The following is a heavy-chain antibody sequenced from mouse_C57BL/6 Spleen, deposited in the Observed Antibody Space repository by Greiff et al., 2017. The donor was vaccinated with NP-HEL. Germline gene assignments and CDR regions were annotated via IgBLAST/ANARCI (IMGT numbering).Heavy chain of an antibody. D-gene: IGHD1-1*01. V-gene: IGHV1-50*01. Sequence: QVQLQQPGAELVKPGASVKLSCMASGYTFTSYWMQWVKQRPGQGLEWIGEIDPSDSYTNYNQKFKGKATLTVDTSSSTAYMQLSSLTSEDSAVYYCARRGGSSRFAYWGQGTLVTVSA. CDR2: IDPSDSYT. J-gene: IGHJ3*01. CDR3: ARRGGSSRFAY. CDR1: GYTFTSYW.